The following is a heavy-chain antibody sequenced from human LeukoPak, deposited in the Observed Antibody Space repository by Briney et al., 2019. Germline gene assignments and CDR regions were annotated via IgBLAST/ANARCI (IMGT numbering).Heavy chain of an antibody. J-gene: IGHJ3*02. CDR2: ISWNSGSI. CDR1: GFTFDDYA. V-gene: IGHV3-9*03. CDR3: AGGSGPYDAFDI. D-gene: IGHD5-12*01. Sequence: PGRSLRLSCAASGFTFDDYAMHWVRQAPGKGLEWVSGISWNSGSIGYADSVKGRFTISRDNAKNSLYLQMNSLRAEDMALYYCAGGSGPYDAFDIWGQGTMVTVSS.